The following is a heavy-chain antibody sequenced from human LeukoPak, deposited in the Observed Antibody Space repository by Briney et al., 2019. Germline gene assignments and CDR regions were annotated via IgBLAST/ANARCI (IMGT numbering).Heavy chain of an antibody. Sequence: ASVKVSCKASGYTFTGYYMHWVRQAPGQGLEWMGWINPNSGGTNYAQKFQGRVTMTRDTSISTAYMELSRLRSDDTAVYYCARRIVGRDPAPDIWGQGTMVTVSS. CDR2: INPNSGGT. CDR1: GYTFTGYY. J-gene: IGHJ3*02. CDR3: ARRIVGRDPAPDI. V-gene: IGHV1-2*02. D-gene: IGHD1-26*01.